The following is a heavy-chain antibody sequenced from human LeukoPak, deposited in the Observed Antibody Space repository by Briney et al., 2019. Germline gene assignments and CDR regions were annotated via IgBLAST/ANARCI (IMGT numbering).Heavy chain of an antibody. V-gene: IGHV3-21*01. J-gene: IGHJ4*02. CDR1: GFTFSSYS. CDR3: ARAKGSQLRYFDWLLLGPIDY. CDR2: ISSSSSYI. Sequence: GGSLRLSCAASGFTFSSYSMNWVRQAPGKGLEWVSSISSSSSYIYYADSVKGRFTISGDNAKNSLYLQMNSLRAEDTAVYYCARAKGSQLRYFDWLLLGPIDYWGQGTLVTVSS. D-gene: IGHD3-9*01.